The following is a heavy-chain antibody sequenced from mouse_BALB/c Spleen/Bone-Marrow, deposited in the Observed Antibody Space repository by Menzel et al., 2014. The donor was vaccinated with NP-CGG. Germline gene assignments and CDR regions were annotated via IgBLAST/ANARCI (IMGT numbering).Heavy chain of an antibody. CDR2: VNANNGGT. J-gene: IGHJ2*01. D-gene: IGHD1-1*02. CDR1: GYSFTGHS. CDR3: ARRDYGDY. Sequence: SGPHLVKPGASVTISCKASGYSFTGHSMHWVKQSHGMRLAWIGRVNANNGGTSYNQKFKGKAILTVDKSSSTACMELRSLTSEDSTVYFCARRDYGDYWGQGTTLTVSA. V-gene: IGHV1-26*01.